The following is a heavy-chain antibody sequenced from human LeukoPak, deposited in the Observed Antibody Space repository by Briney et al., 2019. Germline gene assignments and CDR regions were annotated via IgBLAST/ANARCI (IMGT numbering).Heavy chain of an antibody. CDR1: GGSISSGTSY. V-gene: IGHV4-61*10. CDR2: INHRGST. J-gene: IGHJ4*02. Sequence: SETLSLTCTVSGGSISSGTSYWSWIRQPAGKGLEWIGEINHRGSTTYNPSLKSRVFISVDTSTNHFSLKLSSVTAADTAVYYCARQILWGSSYDYWGQGTLVTVSS. D-gene: IGHD3-16*01. CDR3: ARQILWGSSYDY.